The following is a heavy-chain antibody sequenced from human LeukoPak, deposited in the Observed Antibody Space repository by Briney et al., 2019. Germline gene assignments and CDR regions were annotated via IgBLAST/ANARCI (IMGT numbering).Heavy chain of an antibody. Sequence: GGSLRLSCAASGFTFNSYAMTWVRQAPGKGLEWVSSISGSGGSTYYADSVKGRFTISRDNSKNTLYLQMNSLRAEDTAVYYCASRQNTIYYMDIWGKGTTATVSS. D-gene: IGHD3-3*01. CDR3: ASRQNTIYYMDI. CDR1: GFTFNSYA. V-gene: IGHV3-23*01. J-gene: IGHJ6*03. CDR2: ISGSGGST.